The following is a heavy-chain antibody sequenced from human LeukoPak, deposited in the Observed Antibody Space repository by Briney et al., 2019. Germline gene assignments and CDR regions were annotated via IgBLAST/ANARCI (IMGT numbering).Heavy chain of an antibody. CDR2: IKPDGSEE. V-gene: IGHV3-7*01. D-gene: IGHD3-3*01. CDR3: ASTSWSGYDY. CDR1: GFSLNYYW. J-gene: IGHJ4*02. Sequence: GSLRLSCAASGFSLNYYWMTWVRQAPGKGLEWVANIKPDGSEEYYVDSVKGRFIVSRDNAKNSLYLQMNSLRVEDTAVYYCASTSWSGYDYWGQGTLVTVSS.